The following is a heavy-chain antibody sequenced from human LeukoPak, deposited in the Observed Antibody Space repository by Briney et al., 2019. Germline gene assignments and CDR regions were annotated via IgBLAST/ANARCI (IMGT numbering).Heavy chain of an antibody. CDR1: GGSISSYY. Sequence: SETLSLTCTVSGGSISSYYWSWIRQPPGKGLEWIGYIYYSGSTNYNPSLKSRVTISVDTSKNQFSLKLSSVTAADTAMYYCARTYCGGDCYSRYYFYYYMDVWGEGTTVTVSS. CDR3: ARTYCGGDCYSRYYFYYYMDV. D-gene: IGHD2-21*01. CDR2: IYYSGST. V-gene: IGHV4-59*12. J-gene: IGHJ6*03.